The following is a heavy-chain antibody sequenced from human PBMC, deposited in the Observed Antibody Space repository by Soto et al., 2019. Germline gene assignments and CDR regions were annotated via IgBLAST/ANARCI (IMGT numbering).Heavy chain of an antibody. J-gene: IGHJ4*02. V-gene: IGHV2-5*02. Sequence: QITLKESGPTLVKPTETLTLTCSFSGFSLTTHPMGVGWIRQPPGRALEWLAVIYWDDDKRYNPSLRSRLTITKDTSKRQVVLTMTYMEPADTATYYCAHRLGGFTWNDGYLDYWGQGTLVTVSS. CDR3: AHRLGGFTWNDGYLDY. CDR2: IYWDDDK. D-gene: IGHD1-1*01. CDR1: GFSLTTHPMG.